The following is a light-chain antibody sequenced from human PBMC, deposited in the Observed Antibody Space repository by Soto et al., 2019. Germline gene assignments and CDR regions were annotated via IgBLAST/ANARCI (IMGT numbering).Light chain of an antibody. CDR1: QGLNSW. CDR2: DTT. CDR3: QQANAFT. V-gene: IGKV1-12*02. J-gene: IGKJ4*01. Sequence: DIQLTQSPSSVAASVGDRVTITCRASQGLNSWLAWYQQKPGKVPKLLIYDTTSLQSGVPSRFSGSRSGADFTLTITSLQPEDFATYYCQQANAFTFGGGTKVDIK.